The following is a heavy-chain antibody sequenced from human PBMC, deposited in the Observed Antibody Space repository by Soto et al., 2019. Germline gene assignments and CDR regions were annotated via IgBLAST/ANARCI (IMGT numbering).Heavy chain of an antibody. CDR1: GGTFSSYA. CDR2: IIPIFGTA. D-gene: IGHD2-2*02. Sequence: SVKVSCKASGGTFSSYAISWVRQAPVQGLEWMGGIIPIFGTANYAQKFQGRVTITADESTSTAYMELSSLRSEDTAVYYCARAPLGYCSSTSCYNLYYYYGMDVWGQGTTVTVSS. V-gene: IGHV1-69*01. J-gene: IGHJ6*02. CDR3: ARAPLGYCSSTSCYNLYYYYGMDV.